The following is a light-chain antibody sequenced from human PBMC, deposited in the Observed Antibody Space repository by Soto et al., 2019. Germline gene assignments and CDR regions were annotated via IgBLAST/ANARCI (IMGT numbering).Light chain of an antibody. CDR3: QQYGSSRT. V-gene: IGKV3-20*01. CDR1: QSVSSD. CDR2: GAS. J-gene: IGKJ1*01. Sequence: EVVLTQSPGNHSLSPGERATLSCRASQSVSSDLAWYQQKPGQAPRLLIYGASSRAAGIPDRFSGSGSGTDFTLTISRLEPEDFAVYYCQQYGSSRTFGQGTKVDIK.